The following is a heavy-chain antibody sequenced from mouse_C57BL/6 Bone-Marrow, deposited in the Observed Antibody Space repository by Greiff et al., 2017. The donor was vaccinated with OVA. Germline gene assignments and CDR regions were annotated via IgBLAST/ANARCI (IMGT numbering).Heavy chain of an antibody. CDR2: IHPNSGST. J-gene: IGHJ1*03. Sequence: VQLQESGAELVKPGASVKLSCKASGYTFTSYWMHWVKQRPGQGLEWIGMIHPNSGSTNYNEKFKSKATLTVDKSSSTAYMQLSSLTSEDSAVYYCAREVVPYWYFDVWGTGTTVTVSS. CDR3: AREVVPYWYFDV. D-gene: IGHD1-1*01. V-gene: IGHV1-64*01. CDR1: GYTFTSYW.